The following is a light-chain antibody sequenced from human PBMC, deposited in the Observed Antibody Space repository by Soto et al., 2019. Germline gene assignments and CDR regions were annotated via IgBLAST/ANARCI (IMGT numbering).Light chain of an antibody. Sequence: DIQMTQSPSSLSASVGDRVTITCRASQSISSYLNWYQQKPGEAPKLLIYAASSLQSGVPSRFSGSGSGTDFTLTISSLQPEDFATYYCQQSYSTPSRFGQGTKVDIK. CDR3: QQSYSTPSR. J-gene: IGKJ1*01. CDR1: QSISSY. CDR2: AAS. V-gene: IGKV1-39*01.